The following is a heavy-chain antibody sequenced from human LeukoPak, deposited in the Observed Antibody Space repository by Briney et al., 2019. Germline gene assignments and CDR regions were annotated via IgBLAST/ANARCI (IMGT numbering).Heavy chain of an antibody. Sequence: PSETLSLTCTVSGGSISSYYWSWIRQPAGKGLEWIGRIYTSGSTNYNPSLKSRVTMSVDTSKNQFSLKLSSVTAADTAVYYCARGQGSVWWLNFDYWGQGTLVTVSS. D-gene: IGHD3-10*01. J-gene: IGHJ4*02. CDR2: IYTSGST. CDR1: GGSISSYY. CDR3: ARGQGSVWWLNFDY. V-gene: IGHV4-4*07.